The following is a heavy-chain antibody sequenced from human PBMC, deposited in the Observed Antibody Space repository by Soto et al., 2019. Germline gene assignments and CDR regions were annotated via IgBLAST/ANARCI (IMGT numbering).Heavy chain of an antibody. V-gene: IGHV4-34*01. D-gene: IGHD6-13*01. Sequence: QVPLQQWGAGLLKPSETLSLTCAVYGGSFSGYYWSWIRQPPGKGLEWIGEINHSGSTNYNPSLKSRVTISVDTSKNQFSLTLSSVTAEDAAVYYCARGGRQQLAYWGQGTMVTVSS. CDR2: INHSGST. J-gene: IGHJ4*02. CDR3: ARGGRQQLAY. CDR1: GGSFSGYY.